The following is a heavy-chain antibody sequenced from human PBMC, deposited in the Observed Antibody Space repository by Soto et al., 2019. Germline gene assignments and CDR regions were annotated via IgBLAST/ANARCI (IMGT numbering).Heavy chain of an antibody. D-gene: IGHD2-2*01. J-gene: IGHJ6*02. Sequence: SETLSLTCAVYGGSFSGYYWSWIRQPPGKWLEWIGEINHSGSTNYNPSLKSRVTISVDTSKNQFSLKLSSVTAADTAVYYCARVVPAATQFGYYYYYGMDVWGQGTTVTVSS. V-gene: IGHV4-34*01. CDR3: ARVVPAATQFGYYYYYGMDV. CDR2: INHSGST. CDR1: GGSFSGYY.